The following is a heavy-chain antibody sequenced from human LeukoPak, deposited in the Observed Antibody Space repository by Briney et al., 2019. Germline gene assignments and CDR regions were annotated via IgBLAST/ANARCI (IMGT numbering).Heavy chain of an antibody. CDR3: TRWDSSSWYDAFDI. CDR1: GFTFGDYA. V-gene: IGHV3-49*04. D-gene: IGHD6-13*01. J-gene: IGHJ3*02. CDR2: IRRKAYGGTT. Sequence: GGSLRLSCTASGFTFGDYAMSWVRQAPGKGLEWVGFIRRKAYGGTTEYAASVKGRFTISRDDSKSIAYLQMNSLKTEDTAVYYCTRWDSSSWYDAFDIWGQGTMVTVSS.